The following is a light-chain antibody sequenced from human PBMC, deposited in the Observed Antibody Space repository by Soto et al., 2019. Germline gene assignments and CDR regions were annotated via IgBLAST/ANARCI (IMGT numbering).Light chain of an antibody. Sequence: QCVLNQPPSASGAAGQRVTISCSGSSSNIGNYYVHWYQQLPKAAPKLLIYRNNQRPSGVPDRFSGSKSGTSASLAISGLRSEDEADYYCAAWDDSMSVLFGTGTKVTVL. CDR3: AAWDDSMSVL. J-gene: IGLJ1*01. CDR2: RNN. CDR1: SSNIGNYY. V-gene: IGLV1-47*01.